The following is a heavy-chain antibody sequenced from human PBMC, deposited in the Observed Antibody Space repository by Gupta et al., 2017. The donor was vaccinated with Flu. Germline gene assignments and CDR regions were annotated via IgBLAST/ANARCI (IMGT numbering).Heavy chain of an antibody. CDR2: ISSSGDTV. J-gene: IGHJ4*02. CDR3: ARDRYDDFWSGYPDY. CDR1: YY. D-gene: IGHD3-3*01. V-gene: IGHV3-11*01. Sequence: YYMIWIRQTPGKGLEWISYISSSGDTVYYADSVKGRFTVSRDNARNSVYLQMNSLTAEDTALYYCARDRYDDFWSGYPDYWGQGTRVNVSS.